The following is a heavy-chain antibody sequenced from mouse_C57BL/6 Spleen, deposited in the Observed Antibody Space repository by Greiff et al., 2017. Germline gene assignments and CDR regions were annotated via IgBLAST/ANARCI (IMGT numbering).Heavy chain of an antibody. CDR1: GFTFSDYY. D-gene: IGHD3-3*01. CDR2: INYDGSST. Sequence: DVQLQESEGGLVQPGSSMKLSCTASGFTFSDYYMAWVRQVPEKGLEWVANINYDGSSTYYLDSLKSRFIISRDNAKNILYLQMSSLKSEDTATYYCARDERGLFDYWGKGTTLTVSS. V-gene: IGHV5-16*01. J-gene: IGHJ2*01. CDR3: ARDERGLFDY.